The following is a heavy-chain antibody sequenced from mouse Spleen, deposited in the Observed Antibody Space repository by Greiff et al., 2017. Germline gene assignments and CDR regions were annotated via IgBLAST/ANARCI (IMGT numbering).Heavy chain of an antibody. D-gene: IGHD1-1*01. CDR2: ISSGSSTI. J-gene: IGHJ2*01. CDR1: GFTFSSFG. Sequence: EVMLVESGGGLVQPGGSRKLSCAASGFTFSSFGMHWVRQAPEKGLEWVAYISSGSSTIYYADTVKGRFTISRDNPKNTLFLQMTSLRSEDTAMYYCARLHYGSSYFDYWGQGTTLTVSS. CDR3: ARLHYGSSYFDY. V-gene: IGHV5-17*02.